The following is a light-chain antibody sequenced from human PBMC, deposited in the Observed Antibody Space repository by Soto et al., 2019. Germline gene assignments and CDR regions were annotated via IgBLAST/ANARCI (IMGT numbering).Light chain of an antibody. Sequence: EIVLTQSPATLSLSPGERATLSCRASQSVSTYLAWYQQKPGQAPRLLIYDASNRATGIPARFSGSGSGTDFTLTISSLDPEDFAVYYCQQRSNWPPSLTFGGGTKVEIK. CDR1: QSVSTY. CDR3: QQRSNWPPSLT. J-gene: IGKJ4*01. V-gene: IGKV3-11*01. CDR2: DAS.